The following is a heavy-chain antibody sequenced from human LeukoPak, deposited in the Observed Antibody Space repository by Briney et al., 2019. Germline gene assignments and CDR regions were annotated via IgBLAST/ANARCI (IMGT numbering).Heavy chain of an antibody. CDR3: ARELAAHLDY. CDR2: ISYDGSNK. Sequence: QPGRSLRLSCAASGFTFSSYAMHWVRQAPGKGLEWVAVISYDGSNKYYADSVKGRFTISRDNSKNTLYLQMNSLRAEDTAVYYCARELAAHLDYWGQGTLVTVSS. CDR1: GFTFSSYA. D-gene: IGHD6-6*01. V-gene: IGHV3-30-3*01. J-gene: IGHJ4*02.